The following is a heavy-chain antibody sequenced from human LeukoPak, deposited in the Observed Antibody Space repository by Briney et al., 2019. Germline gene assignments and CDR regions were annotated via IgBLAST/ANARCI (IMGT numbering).Heavy chain of an antibody. CDR2: IWYDGGYK. CDR3: ARNYYDSSGYQEATFNY. J-gene: IGHJ4*02. V-gene: IGHV3-33*01. D-gene: IGHD3-22*01. Sequence: GTSLRLSCAASGFTFSNYGMHWVRQAPGKGLEWVAGIWYDGGYKSYADSVKGRFTISRDNSKNTLFLQMDSLRAEDTAFYYRARNYYDSSGYQEATFNYWGQGTLVTVSS. CDR1: GFTFSNYG.